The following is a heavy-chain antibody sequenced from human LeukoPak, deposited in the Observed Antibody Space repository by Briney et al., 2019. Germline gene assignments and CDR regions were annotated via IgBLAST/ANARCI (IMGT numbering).Heavy chain of an antibody. J-gene: IGHJ5*02. CDR3: AKGDGINHYHWFDP. CDR2: IWYDGSSK. Sequence: GGSLRLSCAASGFTFNSYDMHWIRQAPGKGLEWVALIWYDGSSKSYPDSVKGRFSISRDNSKNTLYLQMNSLRAEDTALYYCAKGDGINHYHWFDPWGQGTQVTVSS. D-gene: IGHD2-21*02. V-gene: IGHV3-33*06. CDR1: GFTFNSYD.